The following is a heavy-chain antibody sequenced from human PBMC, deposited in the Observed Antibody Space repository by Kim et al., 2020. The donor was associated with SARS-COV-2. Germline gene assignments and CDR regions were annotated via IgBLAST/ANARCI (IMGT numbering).Heavy chain of an antibody. CDR3: ARGVPSNWNLHTYGMDV. Sequence: LKSRVTISVDTSKNQFSLKLSSVTAADTAVYYCARGVPSNWNLHTYGMDVWGQGTTVTVSS. D-gene: IGHD1-1*01. V-gene: IGHV4-30-2*05. J-gene: IGHJ6*02.